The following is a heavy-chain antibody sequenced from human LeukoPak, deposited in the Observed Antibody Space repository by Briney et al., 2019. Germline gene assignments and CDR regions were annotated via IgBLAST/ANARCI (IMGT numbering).Heavy chain of an antibody. CDR2: INHSVST. CDR3: ASEYKYDSSGANAFDI. Sequence: SETLCLTCAVYGGSFSGYYWSWIRQPPGKGLEWIGEINHSVSTNYNPSLKSRVTISVDTSKSQFSLKLSSVTAADTAVYYCASEYKYDSSGANAFDIWGQGTMVTVSS. V-gene: IGHV4-34*01. CDR1: GGSFSGYY. D-gene: IGHD3-22*01. J-gene: IGHJ3*02.